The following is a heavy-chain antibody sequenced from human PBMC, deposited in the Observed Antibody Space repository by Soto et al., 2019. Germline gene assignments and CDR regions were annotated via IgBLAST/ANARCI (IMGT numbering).Heavy chain of an antibody. CDR2: ISSSSSYI. CDR3: ARDEGSESYYNSFDY. D-gene: IGHD3-10*01. J-gene: IGHJ4*02. CDR1: GFTFSSYS. Sequence: PGGSLRLSCAASGFTFSSYSMNWVRQAPGKGLEWVSSISSSSSYIYYADSVKGRFTISRDNAKNSLYLQMNSLRAEDTAVYYCARDEGSESYYNSFDYWGKGTLVTVSS. V-gene: IGHV3-21*01.